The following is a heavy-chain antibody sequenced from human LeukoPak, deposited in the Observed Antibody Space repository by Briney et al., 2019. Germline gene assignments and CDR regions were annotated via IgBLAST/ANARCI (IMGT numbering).Heavy chain of an antibody. D-gene: IGHD6-19*01. CDR3: ARAWRSALHYFDL. J-gene: IGHJ2*01. Sequence: PSGTLSLTCAVSGGSISSDNWWTWVRQPPGKGLEWIGYIYHSGSTNYNPSLKSRLTMSVDTSRNQFSLKLTSVTDADTAVYYCARAWRSALHYFDLWGRGTLVTVSS. CDR2: IYHSGST. CDR1: GGSISSDNW. V-gene: IGHV4-4*02.